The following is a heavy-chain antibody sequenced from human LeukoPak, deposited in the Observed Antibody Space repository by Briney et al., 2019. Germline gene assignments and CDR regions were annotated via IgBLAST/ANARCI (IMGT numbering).Heavy chain of an antibody. CDR2: ISGSGGST. CDR3: AKVNGLLWFGELSWFDP. J-gene: IGHJ5*02. CDR1: GFTFSSYA. D-gene: IGHD3-10*01. Sequence: PGGSLRLSCAASGFTFSSYAMSWVRQAPGKGLEWVSAISGSGGSTYYADSVKGRFTISRDNSKNTLYLQMNSLRAEDTAVYYCAKVNGLLWFGELSWFDPWGQGTLVTVSS. V-gene: IGHV3-23*01.